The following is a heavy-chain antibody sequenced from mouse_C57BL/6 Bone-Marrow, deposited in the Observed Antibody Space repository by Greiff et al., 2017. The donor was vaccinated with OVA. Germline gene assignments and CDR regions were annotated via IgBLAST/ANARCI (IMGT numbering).Heavy chain of an antibody. CDR3: ARHLITTVVRVLDYFDY. CDR2: IYPRSGNT. V-gene: IGHV1-81*01. J-gene: IGHJ2*01. CDR1: GYTFTSYG. Sequence: VQRVESGAELARPGASVKLSCKASGYTFTSYGISWVKQRTGQGLEWIGEIYPRSGNTYYNEKFKGKATLTADKSSSTAYMELRSLTSEDSAVYFCARHLITTVVRVLDYFDYWGQGTTLTVSS. D-gene: IGHD1-1*01.